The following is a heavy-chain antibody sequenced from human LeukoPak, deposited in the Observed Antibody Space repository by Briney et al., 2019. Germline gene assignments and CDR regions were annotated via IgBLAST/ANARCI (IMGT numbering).Heavy chain of an antibody. CDR3: ARYNPAFDY. CDR1: GGSISSSSYY. V-gene: IGHV4-39*01. D-gene: IGHD1-14*01. Sequence: SETLSLTCTVSGGSISSSSYYWGWIRQPPGKGLEWIGNFYYTGSTYYNPSLKSRVTISADTSKNQFSLKVSSVTAADTAVYYCARYNPAFDYWGQGTLVTVSS. CDR2: FYYTGST. J-gene: IGHJ4*02.